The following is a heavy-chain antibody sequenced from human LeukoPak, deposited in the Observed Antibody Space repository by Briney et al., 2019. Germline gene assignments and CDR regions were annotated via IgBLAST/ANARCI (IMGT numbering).Heavy chain of an antibody. J-gene: IGHJ3*02. CDR1: GFTFSSYS. V-gene: IGHV3-21*01. CDR2: ISSSSSYI. Sequence: GGPLRLSCAASGFTFSSYSMNWVRQAPGKGLEWVSSISSSSSYIYYADSVKGRFTISRDNAKNSLYLQMNSLRAEDTAVYYCAREPDYGGIPQGDAFDIWGQGTMVTVSS. D-gene: IGHD4-23*01. CDR3: AREPDYGGIPQGDAFDI.